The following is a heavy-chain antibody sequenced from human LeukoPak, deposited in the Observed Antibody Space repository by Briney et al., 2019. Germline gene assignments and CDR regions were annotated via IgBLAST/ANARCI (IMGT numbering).Heavy chain of an antibody. Sequence: ASVKVSCKASGYTFTGYYMHWVRQAPGQGLEWMGWINPNSGGTNYAQKFQGRVTMTRDTSISTAYMELSRLRSDDTAVYYCARDGYSYSSIGYYYYYMDVWGKGTTVTVSS. CDR1: GYTFTGYY. CDR3: ARDGYSYSSIGYYYYYMDV. D-gene: IGHD5-18*01. V-gene: IGHV1-2*02. J-gene: IGHJ6*03. CDR2: INPNSGGT.